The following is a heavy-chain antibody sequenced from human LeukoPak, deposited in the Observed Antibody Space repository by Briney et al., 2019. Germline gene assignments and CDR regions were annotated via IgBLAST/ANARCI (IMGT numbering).Heavy chain of an antibody. Sequence: GGSLRLSCAASGFTFSNYAMSWARQAPGKGLEWVSAIGDSGDSTYYADSVKGRFTISRDNSKNTVFLQMSSLRAEDTAVYYCAREDRRYSYGDYWGQGTLVTVSS. CDR2: IGDSGDST. CDR1: GFTFSNYA. CDR3: AREDRRYSYGDY. V-gene: IGHV3-23*01. J-gene: IGHJ4*02. D-gene: IGHD5-18*01.